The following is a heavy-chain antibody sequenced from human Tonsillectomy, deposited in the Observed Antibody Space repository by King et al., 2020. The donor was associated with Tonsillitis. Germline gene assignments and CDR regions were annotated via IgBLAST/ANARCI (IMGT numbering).Heavy chain of an antibody. CDR2: INPNSGGT. V-gene: IGHV1-2*02. J-gene: IGHJ6*02. Sequence: VQLVESGAEVKKPGASVKVSCKASGYTFTGYYMHWVRQAPGQGLEWVGWINPNSGGTNYAQKFQDRVTMTRDMSISTAYMELSRLRSDDTAVYYFAGSRSSGWAGSFYYGLDVWGQGTTVTVSS. CDR1: GYTFTGYY. CDR3: AGSRSSGWAGSFYYGLDV. D-gene: IGHD6-19*01.